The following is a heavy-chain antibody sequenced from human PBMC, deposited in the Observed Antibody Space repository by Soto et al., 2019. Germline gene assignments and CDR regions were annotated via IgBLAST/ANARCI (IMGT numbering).Heavy chain of an antibody. V-gene: IGHV3-21*01. CDR3: AREGNYYDSSGYYQTLDAFDI. D-gene: IGHD3-22*01. CDR1: GFTFSSYS. Sequence: EVQLVESGGGLVKPGGSLRLSCAASGFTFSSYSMNWVRQAPGKGLEWVSSISSSSSYIYYADSVKGRFTISRDNAKNSLYPQMNSLRGEDAAVYYCAREGNYYDSSGYYQTLDAFDIWGQGTMVTVSS. J-gene: IGHJ3*02. CDR2: ISSSSSYI.